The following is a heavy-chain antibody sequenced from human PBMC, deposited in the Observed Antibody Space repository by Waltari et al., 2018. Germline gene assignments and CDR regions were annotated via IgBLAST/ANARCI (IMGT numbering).Heavy chain of an antibody. Sequence: QVQLVQSGAEVKKPGASVKVSCKASGYTFTSYDINWVRQATGQGLEWMGWMNRNSGNTGYAQKFQGRVTMTRNTSISTAYMGLSSLRSEDTAVYYCARGRRVFPTMIEEFDYWGQGTLVTVSS. V-gene: IGHV1-8*01. CDR2: MNRNSGNT. J-gene: IGHJ4*02. CDR1: GYTFTSYD. CDR3: ARGRRVFPTMIEEFDY. D-gene: IGHD3-22*01.